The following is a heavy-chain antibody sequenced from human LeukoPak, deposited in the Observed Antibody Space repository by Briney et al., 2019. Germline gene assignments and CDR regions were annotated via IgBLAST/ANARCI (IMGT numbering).Heavy chain of an antibody. J-gene: IGHJ6*03. CDR2: MNPYNGNT. CDR1: GYTFTSYD. CDR3: ARAAVNLHPNHYYYMDV. V-gene: IGHV1-8*01. Sequence: ASVKVSCKASGYTFTSYDINWVRQATGQGLEWMGWMNPYNGNTGYAQKFEGRVIMTRDTSISTAYLELSSLTSDDTAVSYCARAAVNLHPNHYYYMDVWGKGTTVTVS.